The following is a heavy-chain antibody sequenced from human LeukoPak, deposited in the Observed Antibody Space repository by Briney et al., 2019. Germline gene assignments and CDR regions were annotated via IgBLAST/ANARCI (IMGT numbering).Heavy chain of an antibody. J-gene: IGHJ4*02. CDR3: ARAPGWGYYFDY. V-gene: IGHV3-30*02. Sequence: GGSLRLSCAASGFTFSSYGMHWVRQAPGEGLEWVAFIRYDGSNKYYADSVKGRFTISRDNSKNTLYLQMNSLRAEDTAVYYCARAPGWGYYFDYWGQGTLVTVSS. CDR2: IRYDGSNK. D-gene: IGHD1-1*01. CDR1: GFTFSSYG.